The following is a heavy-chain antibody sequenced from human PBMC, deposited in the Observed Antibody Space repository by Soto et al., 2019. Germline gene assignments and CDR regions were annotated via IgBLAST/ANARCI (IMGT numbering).Heavy chain of an antibody. D-gene: IGHD2-21*02. CDR1: GGTFSSYA. V-gene: IGHV1-69*01. Sequence: QVQLVQSGAEVKKPGSSVKVSCKASGGTFSSYAISWVRQAPGQGLEWMGGLVPIFGTPNYAQNFQGRVTITADESTTTAYMEWSSLRSEDTAVYYCASRGGNCGGDCFNFYCDYWGQGTQLTVSS. CDR2: LVPIFGTP. J-gene: IGHJ4*02. CDR3: ASRGGNCGGDCFNFYCDY.